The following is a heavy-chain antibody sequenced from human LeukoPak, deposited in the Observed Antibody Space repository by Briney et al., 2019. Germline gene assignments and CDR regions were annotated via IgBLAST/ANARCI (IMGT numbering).Heavy chain of an antibody. V-gene: IGHV4-4*07. CDR3: ARDGYYYDSSGSKRYFDY. D-gene: IGHD3-22*01. J-gene: IGHJ4*02. Sequence: SETLSLTCTVAGGSISSYYWGWIRQPAGKGREWIGRIYTSGGTNYNPSLKNRVTLSVDTSKNHFSMKLSDVAAADTAVYYCARDGYYYDSSGSKRYFDYWGQGTLVTVSS. CDR1: GGSISSYY. CDR2: IYTSGGT.